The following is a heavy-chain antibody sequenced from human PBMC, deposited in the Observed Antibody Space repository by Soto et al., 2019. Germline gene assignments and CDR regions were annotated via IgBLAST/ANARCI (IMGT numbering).Heavy chain of an antibody. CDR1: GFTFSSYA. Sequence: GGSLRLSCAASGFTFSSYAMTWVRQAPGKGLEWVALIKSKTSGETRAYAAPVKGRFTISRDDSENTVFLQMDSLKTEDTAVYYCVIDDAARGFGELDYWGRGTLVTVSS. J-gene: IGHJ4*02. V-gene: IGHV3-15*01. CDR3: VIDDAARGFGELDY. D-gene: IGHD3-10*01. CDR2: IKSKTSGETR.